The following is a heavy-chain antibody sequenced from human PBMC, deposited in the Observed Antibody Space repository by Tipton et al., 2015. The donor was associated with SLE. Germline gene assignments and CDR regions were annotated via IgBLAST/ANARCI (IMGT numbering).Heavy chain of an antibody. D-gene: IGHD1-26*01. V-gene: IGHV4-34*01. CDR3: ARVGASGSLNWFDP. J-gene: IGHJ5*02. CDR1: GGSFSGFY. Sequence: TLSLTCAVYGGSFSGFYWSWIRQPPGKGLEWIGEINHSGSTNYNPSLKSRVTISVDTSKNQFSLKLSSVIAADTAVYYCARVGASGSLNWFDPWGQGTLVTVSS. CDR2: INHSGST.